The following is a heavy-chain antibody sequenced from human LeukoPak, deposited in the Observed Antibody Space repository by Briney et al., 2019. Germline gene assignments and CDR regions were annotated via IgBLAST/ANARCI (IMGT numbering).Heavy chain of an antibody. CDR3: ARGIPILWFGESTQFDY. V-gene: IGHV4-34*01. Sequence: SETLSLTCAVYGGSFSGYYWSWIRQPPGKGLEWIGEINHSGSTNYNPSLKSRVTISVDTSKNQFSLKLSSVTAADTAVYYCARGIPILWFGESTQFDYWGQGTLVTVSS. J-gene: IGHJ4*02. CDR2: INHSGST. D-gene: IGHD3-10*01. CDR1: GGSFSGYY.